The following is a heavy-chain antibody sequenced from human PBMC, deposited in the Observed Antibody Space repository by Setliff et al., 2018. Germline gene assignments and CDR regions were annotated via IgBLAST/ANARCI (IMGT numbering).Heavy chain of an antibody. J-gene: IGHJ4*02. CDR3: ARHLLVQGTYHFDY. CDR2: MYYSGST. D-gene: IGHD3-10*01. Sequence: NPSETLSLTCAVYGGSFSGYYWSWIRQPPGKGLEWIGSMYYSGSTYYNPSLKGRVTLSVDTTKNQFSLKLTSMTAADTAVYFCARHLLVQGTYHFDYWGQGSPVTVSS. V-gene: IGHV4-34*01. CDR1: GGSFSGYY.